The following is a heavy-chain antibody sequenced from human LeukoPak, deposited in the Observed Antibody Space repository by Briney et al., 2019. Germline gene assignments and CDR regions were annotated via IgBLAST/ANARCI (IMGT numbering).Heavy chain of an antibody. V-gene: IGHV3-23*01. J-gene: IGHJ5*02. CDR2: LTGYGGA. CDR3: AKGAAAGKVDWFDP. CDR1: GLSFTNYA. Sequence: GGSLRHSCEASGLSFTNYAMMWVREAPGKGLQWISTLTGYGGAYYADSGEGRFIISRDISKNTMFLQMYSLRAEDTAVYYCAKGAAAGKVDWFDPWGQGTLVTVSS. D-gene: IGHD6-13*01.